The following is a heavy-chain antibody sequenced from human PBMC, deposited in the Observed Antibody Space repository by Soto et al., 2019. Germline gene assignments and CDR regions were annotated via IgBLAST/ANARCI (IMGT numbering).Heavy chain of an antibody. CDR2: INAGNGNT. CDR3: ARSSGSYPHGYFDY. CDR1: GYTFTNYA. V-gene: IGHV1-3*01. J-gene: IGHJ4*02. Sequence: ASVKVSCKASGYTFTNYAVYWVRQAPGQRLEWMGWINAGNGNTKHSQKFQGRVTFTRDTSASTTYMEVSSLGSEDTAVYYCARSSGSYPHGYFDYWGQGTLVTVSS. D-gene: IGHD1-26*01.